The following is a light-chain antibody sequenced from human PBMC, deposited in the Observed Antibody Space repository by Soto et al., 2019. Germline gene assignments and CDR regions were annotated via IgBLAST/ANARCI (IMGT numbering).Light chain of an antibody. V-gene: IGKV3-20*01. J-gene: IGKJ4*01. CDR3: QQYGYEPLT. Sequence: EIVLTQSPGTLSLSPGQRATLSCRASQNIRSNYVAWDQQKPGQAPRLLIFGSSTTATGIPDRFSASGSGTDFSLTISRLEPEDFAVYYCQQYGYEPLTFGGGTTVEI. CDR2: GSS. CDR1: QNIRSNY.